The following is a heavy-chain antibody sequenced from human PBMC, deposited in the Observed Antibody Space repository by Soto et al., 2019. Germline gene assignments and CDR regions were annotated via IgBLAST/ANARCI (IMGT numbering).Heavy chain of an antibody. CDR3: TRDASRDRSARGWFDP. CDR1: GFTFRSFT. D-gene: IGHD3-10*01. Sequence: GGSLRLSCAASGFTFRSFTMNWVRQAPGKGLEWVSTISSNSAYIYYTDALRGRFTISRDNAKNSLHLQMNSLRAEDTAVYYCTRDASRDRSARGWFDPWGPGTLVTVSS. V-gene: IGHV3-21*01. CDR2: ISSNSAYI. J-gene: IGHJ5*02.